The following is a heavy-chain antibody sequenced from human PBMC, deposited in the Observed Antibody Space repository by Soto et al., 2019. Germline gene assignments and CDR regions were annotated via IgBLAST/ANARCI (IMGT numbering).Heavy chain of an antibody. D-gene: IGHD3-3*02. CDR1: GGTISGYY. J-gene: IGHJ5*02. V-gene: IGHV4-4*07. CDR3: ARGQPFSDWFDP. Sequence: PSETLSLTCSVSGGTISGYYWTWIRKPAGKGLEWIGRIYSSGNTKYNPSLQSRVTMSLDTSNNQFSLRLTSVTAADTAVYYCARGQPFSDWFDPWGQGTLVTVSS. CDR2: IYSSGNT.